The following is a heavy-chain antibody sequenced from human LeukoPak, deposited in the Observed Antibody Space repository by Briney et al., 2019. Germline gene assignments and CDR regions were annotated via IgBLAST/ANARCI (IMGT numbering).Heavy chain of an antibody. V-gene: IGHV4-30-2*01. J-gene: IGHJ4*02. CDR1: GVSFSTVGIS. CDR3: ARRAGRTVDH. CDR2: IFPTGST. Sequence: SQTLSLTCTVSGVSFSTVGISWAWLRQAPQKGLESIGYIFPTGSTSHNSSHKSRLTVSLERSNNQFSLSLNSVSAADTAVYYCARRAGRTVDHWGQGTLVTVTS.